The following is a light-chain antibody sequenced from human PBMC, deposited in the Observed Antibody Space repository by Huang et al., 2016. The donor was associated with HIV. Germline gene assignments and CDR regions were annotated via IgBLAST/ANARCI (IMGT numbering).Light chain of an antibody. CDR3: QQNNNWPPLFT. CDR1: QSVSSN. Sequence: EIVMTQSPATLSVSPGERATLSYRASQSVSSNLAWYQQKPGQAPRLLIYGASTRATGSPAGFSGSGSGTEFTLTISSLQSEDFAVYYCQQNNNWPPLFTFGPGTKVDIK. V-gene: IGKV3-15*01. J-gene: IGKJ3*01. CDR2: GAS.